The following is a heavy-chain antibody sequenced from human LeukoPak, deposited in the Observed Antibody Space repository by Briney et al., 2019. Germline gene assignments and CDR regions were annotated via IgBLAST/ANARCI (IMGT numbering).Heavy chain of an antibody. CDR1: GGSTTSSSYY. J-gene: IGHJ3*02. CDR3: ARGGYSYGYSDAFDI. CDR2: IYYSGST. Sequence: SETLSLTCTVSGGSTTSSSYYWGWIRQPPGKGLEWIGSIYYSGSTYYNPSLKSRVTISVDTSKNQFSLKLSSVTAADTAVYYCARGGYSYGYSDAFDIWGQGTMVTVSS. D-gene: IGHD5-18*01. V-gene: IGHV4-39*07.